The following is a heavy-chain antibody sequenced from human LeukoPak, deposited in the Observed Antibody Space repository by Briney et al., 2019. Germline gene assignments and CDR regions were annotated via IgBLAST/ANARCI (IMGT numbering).Heavy chain of an antibody. V-gene: IGHV3-64D*06. Sequence: PGGSLRLSCSASGFTFSDYAMHWVRQAPGRGLQLVSAISSSGYYTSYSDSVKGRFTISRDNSKNTLHLQMSSLRPEDTAVYFCVKRGRTSDYAYDYWGQGSLVTVSS. CDR3: VKRGRTSDYAYDY. CDR1: GFTFSDYA. J-gene: IGHJ4*02. D-gene: IGHD4-17*01. CDR2: ISSSGYYT.